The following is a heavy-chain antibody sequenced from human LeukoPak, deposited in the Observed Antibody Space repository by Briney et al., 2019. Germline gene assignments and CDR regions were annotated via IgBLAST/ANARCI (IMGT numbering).Heavy chain of an antibody. CDR2: IYSGGSI. J-gene: IGHJ4*02. CDR3: ARAPEWLIFDY. V-gene: IGHV3-53*04. CDR1: GFTVSSNY. Sequence: GGSLRLSCAASGFTVSSNYMSWVRQAPGKGLEWVSVIYSGGSIYYADSVKGRFTISRHNSKNTLYLQMNSLRAEDTAVYYCARAPEWLIFDYWGQGTLVTVSS. D-gene: IGHD6-19*01.